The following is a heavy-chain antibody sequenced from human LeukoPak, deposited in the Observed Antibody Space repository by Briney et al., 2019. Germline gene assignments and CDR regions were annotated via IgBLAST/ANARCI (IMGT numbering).Heavy chain of an antibody. CDR3: AHRAGISWNKRVYYYYMDV. Sequence: PSETLSLTCTVSGGSISSYYWSWIRQPPGKGLEWIGYIYYSGSTNYNPSLKSRVTISVDASKNQFSLQLSSVTSADTAVYYCAHRAGISWNKRVYYYYMDVWGKGTTVTVSS. D-gene: IGHD1/OR15-1a*01. J-gene: IGHJ6*03. V-gene: IGHV4-59*08. CDR1: GGSISSYY. CDR2: IYYSGST.